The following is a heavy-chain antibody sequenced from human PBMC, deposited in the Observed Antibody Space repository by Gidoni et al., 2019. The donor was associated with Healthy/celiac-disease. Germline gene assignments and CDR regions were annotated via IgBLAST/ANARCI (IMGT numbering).Heavy chain of an antibody. CDR1: GGSFSGYY. J-gene: IGHJ6*02. V-gene: IGHV4-34*01. Sequence: QVQLQQWGAGLLKPSETLSLTCAVYGGSFSGYYWSWIRQPPGKGLEWIGEINHSGSTNYNPSLKSRVTISVDTSKNQFSLKLSSVTAADTAVYYCARAFPLAALVWGQGTTVTVSS. D-gene: IGHD6-6*01. CDR2: INHSGST. CDR3: ARAFPLAALV.